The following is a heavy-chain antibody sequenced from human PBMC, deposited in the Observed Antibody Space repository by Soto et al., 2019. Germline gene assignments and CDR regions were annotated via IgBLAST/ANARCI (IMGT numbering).Heavy chain of an antibody. V-gene: IGHV4-59*08. CDR3: ARWTYCGADCYFLDY. D-gene: IGHD2-21*02. CDR2: IHYSGST. CDR1: GGSISGYY. Sequence: PSETLSLTCTVSGGSISGYYWSWIRQPPGKGLEWIGNIHYSGSTNNNPSLKSRVTISVDSSKNQFSLQLSSVTAADTAVYYCARWTYCGADCYFLDYWGQGTLVTVSS. J-gene: IGHJ4*02.